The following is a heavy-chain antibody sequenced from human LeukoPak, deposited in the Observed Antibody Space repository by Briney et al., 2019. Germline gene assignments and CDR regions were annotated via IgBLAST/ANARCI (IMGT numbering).Heavy chain of an antibody. V-gene: IGHV3-49*04. CDR2: IRSKAYGGTT. D-gene: IGHD3-10*01. J-gene: IGHJ4*02. Sequence: GRSLRLSCTASGFTFGDYAMSWVRQAPGKGLEWVGFIRSKAYGGTTKYAASVKGRFTISRDDSKSIAYLQMNSLKTEDTAVYYCTRNITIFDYWGQGTLVTVSS. CDR1: GFTFGDYA. CDR3: TRNITIFDY.